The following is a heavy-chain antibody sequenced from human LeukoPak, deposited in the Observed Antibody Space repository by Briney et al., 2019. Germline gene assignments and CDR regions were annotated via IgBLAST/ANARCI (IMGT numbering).Heavy chain of an antibody. V-gene: IGHV1-2*02. J-gene: IGHJ5*02. CDR2: INPNSGGT. CDR1: GYTFTGYY. CDR3: ARDRVQTYYYDSSGYSNWFDP. D-gene: IGHD3-22*01. Sequence: ASVKVSCKVPGYTFTGYYMHWVRQAPGQGLEWMGWINPNSGGTNYAQKFQGRVTMTWDTSISTAYMELSRLRSDDTAVYYCARDRVQTYYYDSSGYSNWFDPWGQGTLLTVSS.